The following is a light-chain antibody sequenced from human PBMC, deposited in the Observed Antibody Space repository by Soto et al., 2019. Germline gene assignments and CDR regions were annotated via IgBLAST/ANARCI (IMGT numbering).Light chain of an antibody. Sequence: DIVMTQSPDSLAVSLAKGAPTNSKPSRGVLYSPNNKNYLAWYQQKPGQPPNLLIYWASTRESGVPDRFSGSGSGTDFTLTISSLQAEDVAVYYCQQYYSTPRTFGQGTKVDIK. CDR1: RGVLYSPNNKNY. J-gene: IGKJ1*01. CDR2: WAS. CDR3: QQYYSTPRT. V-gene: IGKV4-1*01.